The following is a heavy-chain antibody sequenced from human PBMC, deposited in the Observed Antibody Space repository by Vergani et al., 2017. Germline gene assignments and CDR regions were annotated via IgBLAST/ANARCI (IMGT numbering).Heavy chain of an antibody. CDR1: GGSISSGGYY. CDR3: AGLTARRGWYFDL. CDR2: IYYSGNT. D-gene: IGHD6-6*01. J-gene: IGHJ2*01. V-gene: IGHV4-31*03. Sequence: QVQLQESGPGLVKPSQTLSLTCTVSGGSISSGGYYWSWIRQHPGKGLEWIGYIYYSGNTYYNPSLKIRVTISVDTSKNQFALKLSSVTAAETAIYYGAGLTARRGWYFDLWGRGTLVTVSS.